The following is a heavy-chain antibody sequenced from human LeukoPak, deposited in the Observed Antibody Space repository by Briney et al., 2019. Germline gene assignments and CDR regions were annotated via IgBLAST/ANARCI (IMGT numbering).Heavy chain of an antibody. J-gene: IGHJ4*02. V-gene: IGHV3-7*01. CDR3: ARAPRPGFSSGYCEY. CDR2: IKQDGSVE. CDR1: GFTFSSYW. D-gene: IGHD3-3*01. Sequence: GGSLRLSCAASGFTFSSYWMSWVRQAPGKGLEWVANIKQDGSVEYYVDSVKGRFTISRDNAKNSLYLQMNSLRAEDTAVYYCARAPRPGFSSGYCEYWGQGTLVTVSS.